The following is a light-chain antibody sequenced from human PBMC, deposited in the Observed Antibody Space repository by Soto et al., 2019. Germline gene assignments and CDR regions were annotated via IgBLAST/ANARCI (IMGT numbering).Light chain of an antibody. V-gene: IGKV1-27*01. CDR3: QKSNSAPRT. Sequence: DIQMTQSPSSLSASVGDRVTITCRASQGISNYLAWWQQKPGKVPKLLIYAASTLQSGVPPRFSGSESGTDFTLTISSLQPEEVATYYCQKSNSAPRTFGQGTKVEIK. CDR1: QGISNY. J-gene: IGKJ1*01. CDR2: AAS.